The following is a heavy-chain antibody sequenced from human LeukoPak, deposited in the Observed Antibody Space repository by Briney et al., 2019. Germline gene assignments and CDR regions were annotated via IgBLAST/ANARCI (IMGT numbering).Heavy chain of an antibody. J-gene: IGHJ3*02. Sequence: SETLSLTCTVSGGSMSSYYWGWIRQPPGKGLEWIGSIYYSGSTYYNPSLKSRVTISVDTSKNQFSLKLSSVTAADTAVYYCAKAAAGTRDAFDIWGQGTMVTVSS. D-gene: IGHD6-13*01. CDR2: IYYSGST. CDR1: GGSMSSYY. CDR3: AKAAAGTRDAFDI. V-gene: IGHV4-39*01.